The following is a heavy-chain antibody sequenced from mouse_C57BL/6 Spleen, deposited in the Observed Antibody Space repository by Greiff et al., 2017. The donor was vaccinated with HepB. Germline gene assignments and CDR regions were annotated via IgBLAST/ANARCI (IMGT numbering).Heavy chain of an antibody. V-gene: IGHV2-2*01. CDR3: ARVVTTEGLYFDY. CDR1: GFSLTSYG. D-gene: IGHD2-2*01. Sequence: VKLMESGPGLVQPSQSLSITCTVSGFSLTSYGVHWVRQSPGKGLEWLGVIWSGGSTDYNAAFISRLSISKDNSKSQVFFKMNSLQADDTAIYYCARVVTTEGLYFDYWGQGTTLTVSS. J-gene: IGHJ2*01. CDR2: IWSGGST.